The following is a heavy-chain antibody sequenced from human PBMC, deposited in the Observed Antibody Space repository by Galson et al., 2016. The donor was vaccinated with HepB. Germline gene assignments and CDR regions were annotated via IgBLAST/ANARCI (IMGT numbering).Heavy chain of an antibody. J-gene: IGHJ4*02. CDR1: GFSFTEYG. V-gene: IGHV3-30*12. CDR3: VRGRATYDSSGYWFDY. CDR2: IYFNGRDI. D-gene: IGHD3-22*01. Sequence: SLRLSCAASGFSFTEYGMHWVRQAPGKGWEWLAVIYFNGRDIYYADSVKGRFTISRDTSKNKLYLQMNSLRAEDTAVYYCVRGRATYDSSGYWFDYWGQGALVTVSS.